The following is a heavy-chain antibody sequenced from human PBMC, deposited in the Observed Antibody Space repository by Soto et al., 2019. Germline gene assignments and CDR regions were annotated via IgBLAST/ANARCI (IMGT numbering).Heavy chain of an antibody. Sequence: ASVKVSCKASGYTFTSYGISWVRQAPGQGLEWMGWISAYNGNTNYAQKPQGRVTMTTDTSTSTAYMELRSLRSDDTAVYYCARDTKRLVESSDWRHDAFDIWGQGTMVTVSS. CDR2: ISAYNGNT. J-gene: IGHJ3*02. D-gene: IGHD6-19*01. V-gene: IGHV1-18*01. CDR3: ARDTKRLVESSDWRHDAFDI. CDR1: GYTFTSYG.